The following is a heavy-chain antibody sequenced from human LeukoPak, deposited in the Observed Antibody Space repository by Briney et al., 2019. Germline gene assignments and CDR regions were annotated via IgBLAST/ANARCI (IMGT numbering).Heavy chain of an antibody. CDR3: ARERYFDY. CDR2: ISGGGRST. V-gene: IGHV3-23*01. J-gene: IGHJ4*02. Sequence: GGSLRLSCAASGFTFSSYAMHWVRQAPGKGLEWVSTISGGGRSTDYADSVKGRFTISRDNSKNTLYLQMNSLRAEDTAVYYCARERYFDYWGQGTLVTVSS. CDR1: GFTFSSYA.